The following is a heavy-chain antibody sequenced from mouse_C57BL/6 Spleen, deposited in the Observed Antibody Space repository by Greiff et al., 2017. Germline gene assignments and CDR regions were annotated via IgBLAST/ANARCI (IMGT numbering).Heavy chain of an antibody. V-gene: IGHV1-82*01. CDR3: AREGGSSLFAY. Sequence: QVQLQQPGPELVKPGASVKISCKASGYAFSSSWMNWVKQRPGKGLEWIGRIYPGDGDTNYNGKFKGKATLTADKSSSTAYMQLSSLTSEDSAVYFCAREGGSSLFAYWGQGTLVTVSA. J-gene: IGHJ3*01. D-gene: IGHD1-1*01. CDR1: GYAFSSSW. CDR2: IYPGDGDT.